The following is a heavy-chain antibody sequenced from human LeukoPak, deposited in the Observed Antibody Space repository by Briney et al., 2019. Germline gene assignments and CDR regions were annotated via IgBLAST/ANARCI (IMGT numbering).Heavy chain of an antibody. V-gene: IGHV5-51*01. Sequence: GESLKISCKGSGYTLTNYWIGWVRQMPGKGLEFMGIIYPGDSDARYSPSFQGQVTISVDKSINTAYLQWSSLKASDSAMYYCARPSGYCSSTSCLGDFDYWGQGTLVTVSS. CDR1: GYTLTNYW. CDR2: IYPGDSDA. D-gene: IGHD2-2*01. J-gene: IGHJ4*02. CDR3: ARPSGYCSSTSCLGDFDY.